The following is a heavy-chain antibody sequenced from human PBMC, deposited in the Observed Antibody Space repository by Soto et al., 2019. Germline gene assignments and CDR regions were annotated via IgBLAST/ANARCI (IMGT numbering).Heavy chain of an antibody. CDR1: GFTFDDYT. V-gene: IGHV3-43*01. Sequence: TGGSLRLSCAASGFTFDDYTMHWVRQAPGKGLEWVSLISWDGGSTYYADSVKGRFTISRDNSKNSLYLQMNSLRTEDTALYYCAKDIKSGKDYYYGMDVWGQGTTVTVS. CDR2: ISWDGGST. J-gene: IGHJ6*02. D-gene: IGHD1-26*01. CDR3: AKDIKSGKDYYYGMDV.